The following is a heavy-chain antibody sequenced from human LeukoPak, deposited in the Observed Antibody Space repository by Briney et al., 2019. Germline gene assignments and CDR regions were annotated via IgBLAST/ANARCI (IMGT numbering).Heavy chain of an antibody. Sequence: GGSLRLSCAASGFTFSSYWISWVRQAPGKGLEWVANIKQDGSERNYVDSVKGRFTISRDNAKNSLFLQMNSLRAEDTAVYYCARGGGLDVWGQGATVTVSS. J-gene: IGHJ6*02. CDR3: ARGGGLDV. CDR2: IKQDGSER. CDR1: GFTFSSYW. V-gene: IGHV3-7*04.